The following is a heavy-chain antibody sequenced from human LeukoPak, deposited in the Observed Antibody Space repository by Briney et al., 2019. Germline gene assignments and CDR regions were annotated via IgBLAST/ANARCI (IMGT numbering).Heavy chain of an antibody. Sequence: GGSLRLSCAASGFTFSSYWMSWVRQAPGKGLEWVSYISSSGSTTYYADSVKGRFTISRDNAKNSLYLQMNSLRAEDTAVYYCARVPYGSGPMAGMDVWGQGTTVTVSS. J-gene: IGHJ6*02. CDR3: ARVPYGSGPMAGMDV. V-gene: IGHV3-48*04. CDR2: ISSSGSTT. D-gene: IGHD3-10*01. CDR1: GFTFSSYW.